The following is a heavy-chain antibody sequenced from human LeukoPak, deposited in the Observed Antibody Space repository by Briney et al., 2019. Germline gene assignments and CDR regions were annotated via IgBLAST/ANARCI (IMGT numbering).Heavy chain of an antibody. Sequence: SETLSLTCTVSGGSISSSSYYWGWIRQPPGKGLEWIGSIYYSRSTYYNPSLKSRVTISVDTSKNQFSLKLSSVTAADTAVYYCARVTGASGSYPGRVDYWGQGTLVTVSS. D-gene: IGHD1-26*01. CDR1: GGSISSSSYY. V-gene: IGHV4-39*07. CDR3: ARVTGASGSYPGRVDY. CDR2: IYYSRST. J-gene: IGHJ4*02.